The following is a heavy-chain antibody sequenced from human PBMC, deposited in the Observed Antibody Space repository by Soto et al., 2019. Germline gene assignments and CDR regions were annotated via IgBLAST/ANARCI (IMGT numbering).Heavy chain of an antibody. CDR1: GFTFSSYA. J-gene: IGHJ4*02. Sequence: GGSLRLSCAASGFTFSSYAMSWVRQAPGKGLEWVSTIRARGDSTFYGDSVKGRCTISRDNSDNTVYLQMNSLKAEDTAVYYCAKGGHPTYFEYWAQGTLVTVST. CDR3: AKGGHPTYFEY. CDR2: IRARGDST. V-gene: IGHV3-23*01.